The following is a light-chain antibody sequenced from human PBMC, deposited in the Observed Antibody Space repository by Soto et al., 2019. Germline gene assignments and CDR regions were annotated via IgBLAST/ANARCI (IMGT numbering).Light chain of an antibody. J-gene: IGKJ1*01. CDR2: GAS. CDR3: LQDYNYPWT. Sequence: AIQLTQSPSSLSASVGDRVTINCRASQDIRKNLGWYQQKAGKAPKLLIYGASNLHSGVPSRFSGSGSGTDFTLTISGLQPEDFATYYCLQDYNYPWTFGRGTTV. V-gene: IGKV1-6*01. CDR1: QDIRKN.